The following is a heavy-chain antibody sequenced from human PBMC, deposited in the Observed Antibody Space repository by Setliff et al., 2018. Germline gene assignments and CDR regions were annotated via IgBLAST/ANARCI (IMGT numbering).Heavy chain of an antibody. CDR3: ARDRITIFGVVIPFDY. CDR2: IYYSGRT. J-gene: IGHJ4*02. CDR1: GGSISSSSYY. Sequence: SETLSLTCTVSGGSISSSSYYWGWIRQPPGKGLEWIGSIYYSGRTYYNPSLKSRVTISVDTSKNQFSLKLSSVTAADTAVYYCARDRITIFGVVIPFDYWGQGTLVTVS. D-gene: IGHD3-3*01. V-gene: IGHV4-39*07.